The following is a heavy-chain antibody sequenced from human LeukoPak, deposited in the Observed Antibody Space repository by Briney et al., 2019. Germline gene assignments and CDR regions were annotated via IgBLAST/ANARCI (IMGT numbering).Heavy chain of an antibody. J-gene: IGHJ6*03. D-gene: IGHD2-15*01. CDR3: PRTPKGYCSGGSCYVHHYMDV. CDR2: ITTSGNTI. Sequence: GGSLRLSCAASGFTFSSYEMNWVRQAPGKGLEWVSYITTSGNTIYYTDSVRGRFTISRDNANNSLYLQVNSLRAGDTAVYYCPRTPKGYCSGGSCYVHHYMDVWGKGTTVTVSS. V-gene: IGHV3-48*03. CDR1: GFTFSSYE.